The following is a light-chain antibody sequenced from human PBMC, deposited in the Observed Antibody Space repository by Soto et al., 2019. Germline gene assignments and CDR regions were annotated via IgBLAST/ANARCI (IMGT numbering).Light chain of an antibody. CDR3: LQHNSYPFT. CDR1: QAIRNY. CDR2: GAT. Sequence: DIQMTQSPSAMSASVGDRITITCRASQAIRNYLAWFQQKPGKVPKRLIYGATNLQSGVPSRFSGSGSGTEFTLTIRSLQPEDFATYYCLQHNSYPFTFGPGTKVDIK. J-gene: IGKJ3*01. V-gene: IGKV1-17*03.